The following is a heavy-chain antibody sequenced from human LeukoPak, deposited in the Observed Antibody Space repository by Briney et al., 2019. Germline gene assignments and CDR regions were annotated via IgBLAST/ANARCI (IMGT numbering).Heavy chain of an antibody. D-gene: IGHD3-10*01. CDR1: GSTVSSYY. CDR2: IYSGGNT. J-gene: IGHJ3*02. V-gene: IGHV3-53*01. Sequence: GGSLRLSCAASGSTVSSYYMSWVRQAPGKGLEWVSIIYSGGNTYYADSVKGRFTISRDNSKNTVSLQMNTLRAEDTAVYYCARHRGHAPPKDAFDIWGQGTMVTVSS. CDR3: ARHRGHAPPKDAFDI.